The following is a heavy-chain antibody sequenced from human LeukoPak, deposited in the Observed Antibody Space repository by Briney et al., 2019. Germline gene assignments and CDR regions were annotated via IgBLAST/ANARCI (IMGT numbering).Heavy chain of an antibody. CDR3: AKDSPPYYDSSGSIRSTIDY. V-gene: IGHV3-21*01. D-gene: IGHD3-22*01. Sequence: GGSLRLSCAASGFTFSSYSMNWVRQAPGKGLEWVSSISSSSSYIYYADSVKGRFTISRDNAKNSLYLQMNSLRAEDTAVYYCAKDSPPYYDSSGSIRSTIDYWGQGTLVTVSS. CDR2: ISSSSSYI. J-gene: IGHJ4*02. CDR1: GFTFSSYS.